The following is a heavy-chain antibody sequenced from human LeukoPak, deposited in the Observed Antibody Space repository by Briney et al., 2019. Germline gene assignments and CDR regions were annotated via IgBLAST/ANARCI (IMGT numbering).Heavy chain of an antibody. CDR2: IYYSGST. V-gene: IGHV4-59*08. CDR3: ARLFDYDFWSGYTWDAFDI. J-gene: IGHJ3*02. Sequence: SETLSLTCTVSGGSISSYYWSWIRQPPGKGLEWIGYIYYSGSTNYNPSLKSRVTISVDTSKNQFSLKLSSVTAADTAVYYCARLFDYDFWSGYTWDAFDIWGQGTMVTVSS. CDR1: GGSISSYY. D-gene: IGHD3-3*01.